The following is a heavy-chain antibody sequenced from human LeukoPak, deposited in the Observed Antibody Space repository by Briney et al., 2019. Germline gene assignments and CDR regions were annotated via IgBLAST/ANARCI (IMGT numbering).Heavy chain of an antibody. J-gene: IGHJ4*02. CDR1: GDSINSGGYY. CDR3: ARSPTDRYYDGSGYFDF. D-gene: IGHD3-22*01. V-gene: IGHV4-31*03. Sequence: SETLSLTCTISGDSINSGGYYWSWLRLHPGEGLEWIVYIYYSGSIYFNPSLRSRVIISIDTSKNQFSLKLSSVTAADTAVYYCARSPTDRYYDGSGYFDFWGQGALVTVSS. CDR2: IYYSGSI.